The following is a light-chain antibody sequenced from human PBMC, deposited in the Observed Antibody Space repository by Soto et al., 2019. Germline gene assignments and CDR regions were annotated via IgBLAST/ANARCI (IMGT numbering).Light chain of an antibody. J-gene: IGLJ1*01. Sequence: QSVLAQPASLSGSPGQSITISSTGTSSDVGSYNLVSWYQQYPGEAPKLMIYEDSKRPSGVSNRFSGSKSGNTASLTISGLQTEDEADYYCCAYAGGSTYVFGTGTKVTVL. CDR1: SSDVGSYNL. CDR3: CAYAGGSTYV. CDR2: EDS. V-gene: IGLV2-23*01.